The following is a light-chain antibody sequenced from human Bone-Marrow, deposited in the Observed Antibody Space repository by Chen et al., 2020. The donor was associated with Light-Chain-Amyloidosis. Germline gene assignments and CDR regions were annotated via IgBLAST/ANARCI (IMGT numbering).Light chain of an antibody. J-gene: IGLJ3*02. V-gene: IGLV6-57*01. CDR1: SGSIATNY. Sequence: NFMLTQPHSVSESPGKTGIISCTRSSGSIATNYVQWYQQRPGSSPTTVIYEDDQRPSGVPDRSSGSIDRSSNSASLTISGLKTEDEADYYCQSYQGSSQGVFGGGTKLTVL. CDR2: EDD. CDR3: QSYQGSSQGV.